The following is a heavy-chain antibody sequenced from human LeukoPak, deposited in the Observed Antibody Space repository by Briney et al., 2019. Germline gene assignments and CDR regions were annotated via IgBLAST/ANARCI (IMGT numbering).Heavy chain of an antibody. V-gene: IGHV3-30*04. CDR3: ARIQLWLEVDY. Sequence: GGSLRLSCAASGFTFSSYAMHWVRQAPGKGLEWVAVISYDGSNKYYADSVKGRFTISRDNYKNTLYLQMNSLRAEDTAVYYCARIQLWLEVDYWGQGTLVTVSS. J-gene: IGHJ4*02. CDR2: ISYDGSNK. D-gene: IGHD5-18*01. CDR1: GFTFSSYA.